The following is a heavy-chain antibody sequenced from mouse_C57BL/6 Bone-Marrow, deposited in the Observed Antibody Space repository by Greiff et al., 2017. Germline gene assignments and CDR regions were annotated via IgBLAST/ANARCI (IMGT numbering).Heavy chain of an antibody. Sequence: EVKLMESGGGLVKPGGSLKLSCAASGFTFSSYAMSWVRQTPEKRLEWVATISDGGSYTYYPDNVKGRFTFSRDNAKNNLYLQMSHLKSEDTAMYYCARDGGLRCSFAYWGQGNLVTVSA. CDR1: GFTFSSYA. CDR3: ARDGGLRCSFAY. V-gene: IGHV5-4*01. CDR2: ISDGGSYT. J-gene: IGHJ3*01. D-gene: IGHD2-4*01.